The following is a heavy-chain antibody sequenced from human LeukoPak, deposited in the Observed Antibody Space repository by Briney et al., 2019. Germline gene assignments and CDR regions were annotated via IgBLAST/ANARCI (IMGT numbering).Heavy chain of an antibody. Sequence: GGSLRLSCTASGFTISDYDMHWVRQATGKSLEWVSVIGIADDTYYVGSVKDRFTISRDDAKNSLYLQMNSLRAGDTAVYYCARAVAGTFFDYWGRGTLVTVSS. V-gene: IGHV3-13*01. D-gene: IGHD6-19*01. CDR2: IGIADDT. CDR1: GFTISDYD. CDR3: ARAVAGTFFDY. J-gene: IGHJ4*02.